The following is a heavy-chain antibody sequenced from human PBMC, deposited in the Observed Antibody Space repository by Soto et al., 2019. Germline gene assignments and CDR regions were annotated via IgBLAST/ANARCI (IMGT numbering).Heavy chain of an antibody. CDR1: GFTFRSYA. CDR2: ISGNGDST. D-gene: IGHD3-10*01. CDR3: AKERITMVRGVLRANDY. V-gene: IGHV3-23*01. J-gene: IGHJ4*02. Sequence: GGSLRLSCAASGFTFRSYAMSWVRQAPGKGLEWVSGISGNGDSTYYADPVKGRFTISRDNSKNMLYLQMNSLRAEDTAVYYCAKERITMVRGVLRANDYWGQGTLVTVSS.